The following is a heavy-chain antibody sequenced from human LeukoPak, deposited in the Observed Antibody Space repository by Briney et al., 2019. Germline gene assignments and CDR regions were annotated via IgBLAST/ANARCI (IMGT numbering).Heavy chain of an antibody. J-gene: IGHJ4*02. CDR3: ATGTGVFDY. D-gene: IGHD3-10*01. CDR1: GGSFSGYY. Sequence: PSETLSLTCAVYGGSFSGYYWSWIRQPPGKGLEWIGEINHSGSTNYNPSLKSRVTISVDTSKNQFSLQLDSVTPDDTAVYYCATGTGVFDYWGQGTLVTVSS. V-gene: IGHV4-34*01. CDR2: INHSGST.